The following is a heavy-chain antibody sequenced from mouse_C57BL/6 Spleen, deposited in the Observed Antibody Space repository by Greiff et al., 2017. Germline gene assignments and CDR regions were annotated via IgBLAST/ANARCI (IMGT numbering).Heavy chain of an antibody. J-gene: IGHJ4*01. CDR1: GFTFSSYA. CDR3: ARRENYGSSYGAMDY. CDR2: SSDGGSYT. Sequence: EVKLQESGGGLVKPGGSLKLSCAASGFTFSSYAMSWVRQTPEKRLEWVATSSDGGSYTYYPDNVKGRFTISRDNAKNTLYLQMSNMKSEDTAMYYCARRENYGSSYGAMDYWGQGTSVTVSS. D-gene: IGHD1-1*01. V-gene: IGHV5-4*03.